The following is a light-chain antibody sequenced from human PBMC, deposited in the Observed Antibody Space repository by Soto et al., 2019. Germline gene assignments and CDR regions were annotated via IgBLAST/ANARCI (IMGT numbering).Light chain of an antibody. CDR2: DAS. CDR1: QSVSGW. V-gene: IGKV1-33*01. J-gene: IGKJ5*01. Sequence: STLSASVGDTVTVTCRASQSVSGWLAWYQQKPGKAPKLLISDASNLETGVPSRFSGSGSGTDFTFTINSLQPEDIATYYCQQYDNLPLTFGQGTRLEIK. CDR3: QQYDNLPLT.